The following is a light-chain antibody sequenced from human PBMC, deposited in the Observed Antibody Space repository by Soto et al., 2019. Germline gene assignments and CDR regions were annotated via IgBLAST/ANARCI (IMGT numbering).Light chain of an antibody. Sequence: EIVLKPSPGTLSVSPGDIAILSCRAIQSVANDLAWYQHKPGQAPRLLTHGASTRATGIPARFSGVGSRPEFTLTISSLKPEDFALYSCKQYTKWPQTFAQGTRRE. J-gene: IGKJ5*01. CDR3: KQYTKWPQT. CDR1: QSVAND. V-gene: IGKV3-15*01. CDR2: GAS.